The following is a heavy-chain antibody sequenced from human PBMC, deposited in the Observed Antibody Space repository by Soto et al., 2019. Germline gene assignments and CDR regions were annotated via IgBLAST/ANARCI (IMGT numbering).Heavy chain of an antibody. J-gene: IGHJ4*02. V-gene: IGHV4-31*03. CDR1: GGSISSGGYY. CDR3: ARSSTSATYFDY. CDR2: IYYSGST. Sequence: PSETLSLTCTVSGGSISSGGYYWSWIRQHPGKGLEWIGYIYYSGSTYYNPSLKSRVTISVDTSKNQFSLKLSSVTAADTAVYYCARSSTSATYFDYWGQGTLVTV. D-gene: IGHD2-2*01.